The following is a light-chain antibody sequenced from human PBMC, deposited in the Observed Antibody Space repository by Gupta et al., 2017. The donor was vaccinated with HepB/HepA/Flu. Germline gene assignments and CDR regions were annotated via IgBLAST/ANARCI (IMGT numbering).Light chain of an antibody. V-gene: IGKV3-15*01. CDR2: GAS. J-gene: IGKJ4*01. CDR3: QQYNNWPLT. CDR1: QSVNSN. Sequence: EIVMTQSPVALSVSPGERATLSCRASQSVNSNLAWYQQKAGQAPRLLIYGASTRATGIPARFSGSGSGIEFTFTISSLQSEDFAAYYCQQYNNWPLTFGGGTKVEIK.